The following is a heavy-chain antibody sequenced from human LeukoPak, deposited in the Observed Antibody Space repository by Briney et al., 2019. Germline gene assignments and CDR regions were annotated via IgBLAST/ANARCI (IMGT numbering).Heavy chain of an antibody. D-gene: IGHD3-22*01. CDR1: GFTFSSYA. CDR2: ISGSGGST. J-gene: IGHJ4*02. CDR3: AKSSITMLVVVTPQDY. Sequence: GGSLRLSCAASGFTFSSYAMSWVRQAPGKGLEWVSAISGSGGSTYYADSVKGRFTISRDNSKNTLYLQMNSLRAEDTAVYYCAKSSITMLVVVTPQDYWGQGTLVTVSS. V-gene: IGHV3-23*01.